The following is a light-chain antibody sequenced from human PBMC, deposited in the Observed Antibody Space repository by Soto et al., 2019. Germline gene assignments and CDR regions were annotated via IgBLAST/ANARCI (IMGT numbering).Light chain of an antibody. J-gene: IGKJ5*01. Sequence: EVALTQSPATLSVSPGAGATLSCRASQSVGSNLAWYQQKPGQTPRVLIYGASTRAIGVPARFSGSGFGTEFTLTISSLQPEDFAVYYCQQRTNWRITFGQGTRLEIK. V-gene: IGKV3-15*01. CDR1: QSVGSN. CDR3: QQRTNWRIT. CDR2: GAS.